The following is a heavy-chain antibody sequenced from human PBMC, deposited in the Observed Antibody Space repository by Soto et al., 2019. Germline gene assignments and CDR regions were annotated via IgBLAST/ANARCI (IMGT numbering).Heavy chain of an antibody. D-gene: IGHD6-19*01. CDR3: ARDSFTGWYSSGYNWFDP. CDR1: GFTFSSYW. V-gene: IGHV3-74*01. CDR2: INSDGSST. J-gene: IGHJ5*02. Sequence: GGSLRLSCAASGFTFSSYWMHWVRQAPGKGLVWVSRINSDGSSTSYADSVKGRFTISRDNAKNTLYLQMNSLRAEDTAVYYCARDSFTGWYSSGYNWFDPWGQGTLVTVSS.